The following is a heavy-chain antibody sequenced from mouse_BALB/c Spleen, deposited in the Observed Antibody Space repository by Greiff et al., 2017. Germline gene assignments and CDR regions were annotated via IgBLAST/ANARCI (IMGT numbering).Heavy chain of an antibody. CDR3: ARDRDGIDWYFDV. J-gene: IGHJ1*01. V-gene: IGHV2-9*02. CDR2: IWAGGST. D-gene: IGHD2-3*01. CDR1: GFSLTSYG. Sequence: VKLVESGPGLVAPSQSLSITCTVSGFSLTSYGVHWVRQPPGKGLEWLGVIWAGGSTNYNSALMSRLSISKDNSKSQVFLKMNSLQTDDTAMYYCARDRDGIDWYFDVWGAGTTVTVSS.